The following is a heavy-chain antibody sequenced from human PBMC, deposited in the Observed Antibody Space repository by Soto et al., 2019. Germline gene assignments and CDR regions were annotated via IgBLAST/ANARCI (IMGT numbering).Heavy chain of an antibody. Sequence: QVQLVQSGAEVKKPGASVKVSCKASGYTFTSYEINWVRQATGQGLEWMGWMNPNSGDTGYAQKFQGRVTMTRNTSISTAYMELSRLRSEDTAVYYCARGELLWLGELLRWGQGTLVTVSS. CDR1: GYTFTSYE. J-gene: IGHJ4*02. V-gene: IGHV1-8*01. CDR2: MNPNSGDT. CDR3: ARGELLWLGELLR. D-gene: IGHD3-10*01.